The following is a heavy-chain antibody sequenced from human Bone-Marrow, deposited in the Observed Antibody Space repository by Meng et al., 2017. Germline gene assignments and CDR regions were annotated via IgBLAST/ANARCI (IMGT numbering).Heavy chain of an antibody. CDR3: ARADSGKDAFDI. CDR1: GFTFSSYE. J-gene: IGHJ3*02. D-gene: IGHD5-12*01. V-gene: IGHV3-48*03. Sequence: GSLRLSCAASGFTFSSYEMNWVRQAPGKGLEWVSYISSSGSTIYYADSVKGRFTISRDNAKNSLYLQMNSLRAGDTAVYYCARADSGKDAFDIWGQGTMVTVSS. CDR2: ISSSGSTI.